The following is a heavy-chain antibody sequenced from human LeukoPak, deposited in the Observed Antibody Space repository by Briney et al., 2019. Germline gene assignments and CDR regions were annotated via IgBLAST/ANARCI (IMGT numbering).Heavy chain of an antibody. Sequence: ASVKVSCKASGYPLTSYDINWVRQATGQGLELLGWMNPNSGNTAYAQRFQDRVTMTANMSINTAYMELSSLTSEDTAIYYCARDSNYYYYMDVWGSGTTVTVAS. CDR3: ARDSNYYYYMDV. V-gene: IGHV1-8*01. CDR1: GYPLTSYD. CDR2: MNPNSGNT. J-gene: IGHJ6*03. D-gene: IGHD5-18*01.